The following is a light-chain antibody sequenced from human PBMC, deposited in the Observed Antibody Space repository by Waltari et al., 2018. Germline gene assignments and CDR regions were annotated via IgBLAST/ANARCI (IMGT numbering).Light chain of an antibody. CDR3: ATWDGSLTAWV. CDR2: RNK. Sequence: QSVLTQPPSASGTPGPRVTISCSGGTSNIGRHYVYCYQQFPGTAPKLLVYRNKERPSGGPDRISGSKSGTAASLAISGLRSEDEADYYCATWDGSLTAWVFGGGTKLTVL. V-gene: IGLV1-47*01. J-gene: IGLJ3*02. CDR1: TSNIGRHY.